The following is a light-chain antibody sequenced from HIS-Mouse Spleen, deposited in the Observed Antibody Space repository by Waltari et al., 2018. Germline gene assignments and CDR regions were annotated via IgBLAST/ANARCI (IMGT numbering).Light chain of an antibody. CDR1: ALPKKY. V-gene: IGLV3-10*01. J-gene: IGLJ2*01. CDR2: EDS. Sequence: SYELTQPPSVSVSPGQTARITCSGDALPKKYAYWYQQKAGQAPVLVIYEDSKRRSGIPERFSGSSTGTMATLTIGGAKVEDEADYYCYSTDSSGNHRVFGGGTKLTVL. CDR3: YSTDSSGNHRV.